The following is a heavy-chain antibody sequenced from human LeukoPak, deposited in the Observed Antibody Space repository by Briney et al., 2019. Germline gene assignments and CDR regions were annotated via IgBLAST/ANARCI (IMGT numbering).Heavy chain of an antibody. Sequence: PGRSLRLSCAASGFIFSNYGMHWVRQAPGKGLEWVAVISHDGRTEFYADSVKGRFTISRDNSNDTLYLQMNSLTAEDTAVYYCANPVYSRGWYASTVDCWGQGTLVTVSS. J-gene: IGHJ4*02. V-gene: IGHV3-30*18. CDR1: GFIFSNYG. CDR3: ANPVYSRGWYASTVDC. D-gene: IGHD6-19*01. CDR2: ISHDGRTE.